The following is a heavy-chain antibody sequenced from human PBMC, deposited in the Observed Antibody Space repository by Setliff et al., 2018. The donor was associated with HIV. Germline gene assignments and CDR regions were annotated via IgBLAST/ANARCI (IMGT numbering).Heavy chain of an antibody. V-gene: IGHV3-66*02. CDR2: IYSDGST. Sequence: PGGSLRLSCAASGFTFRNHAMHWVRQAPGKGLEWVSTIYSDGSTYHRDSVKGRFTLSRDNSKNTVYLQVGSLRPDDTAMYYCARSRPYNSALDYWGQGTLVTVSS. CDR1: GFTFRNHA. CDR3: ARSRPYNSALDY. D-gene: IGHD6-25*01. J-gene: IGHJ4*02.